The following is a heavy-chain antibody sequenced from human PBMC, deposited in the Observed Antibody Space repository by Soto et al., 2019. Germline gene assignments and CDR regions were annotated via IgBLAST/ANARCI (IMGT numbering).Heavy chain of an antibody. CDR3: AREGVPGITIFGVVISPHWFDP. J-gene: IGHJ5*02. CDR1: GFTFSDYY. D-gene: IGHD3-3*01. V-gene: IGHV3-11*01. CDR2: ISSSGSTI. Sequence: QVQLVESGGGLVKPGGSLRLSCAASGFTFSDYYMSWIRQAPGKGLEWVSYISSSGSTIYYADSVKGRFTISRDNAKNSLYLQMNSLRAEDTAVYYCAREGVPGITIFGVVISPHWFDPWGQGTLVTVSS.